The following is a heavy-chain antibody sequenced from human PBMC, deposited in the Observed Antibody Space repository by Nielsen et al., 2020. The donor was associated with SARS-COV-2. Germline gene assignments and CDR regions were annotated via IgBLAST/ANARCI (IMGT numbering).Heavy chain of an antibody. V-gene: IGHV3-30-3*01. CDR1: GFTFSSYA. CDR2: ISYDGSNK. J-gene: IGHJ6*02. D-gene: IGHD2-15*01. Sequence: GESLKISCAASGFTFSSYAMHWVRQAPGKGLEWVAVISYDGSNKYYADSVKGRFTISRDNSKNTLYLQMNSLRAEDTAVYYCARDSCSGGSCYYYYYGMDVWGQGTTVTVSS. CDR3: ARDSCSGGSCYYYYYGMDV.